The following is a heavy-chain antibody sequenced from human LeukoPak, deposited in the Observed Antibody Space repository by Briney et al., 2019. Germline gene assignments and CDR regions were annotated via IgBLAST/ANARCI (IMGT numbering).Heavy chain of an antibody. Sequence: GGSLRLSCAASGFTFSSYGMHWVRQAPGKGLEWVAVISYDGSKKYYADSVEGRFTISRDNSKNTLYLQMNSLRAEDTAVYYCAKSLPRTALYYYGSGSYSDWGQGTLVTVSS. V-gene: IGHV3-30*18. J-gene: IGHJ4*02. CDR2: ISYDGSKK. CDR1: GFTFSSYG. CDR3: AKSLPRTALYYYGSGSYSD. D-gene: IGHD3-10*01.